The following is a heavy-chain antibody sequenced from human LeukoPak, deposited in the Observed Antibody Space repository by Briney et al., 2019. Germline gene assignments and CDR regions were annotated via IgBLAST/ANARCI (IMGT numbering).Heavy chain of an antibody. V-gene: IGHV4-39*07. CDR2: INHSGST. CDR3: ASSGSITIFGVVPQV. CDR1: GGSISSSSYY. J-gene: IGHJ4*02. Sequence: SSETLSLTCTVSGGSISSSSYYWGWIRQPPGKGLEWIGTINHSGSTNYNPSLKSRVTISVDTSKNQFSLKLSSVTAADTAVYYCASSGSITIFGVVPQVWGQGTLVTVSS. D-gene: IGHD3-3*01.